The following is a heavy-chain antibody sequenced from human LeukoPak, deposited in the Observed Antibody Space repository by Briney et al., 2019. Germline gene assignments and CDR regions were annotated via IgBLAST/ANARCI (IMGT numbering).Heavy chain of an antibody. J-gene: IGHJ6*03. Sequence: GGSLRLSCAASGFTFDDYGMSWVRPAPGRGLEWVSGINWNGGSTGYADSVKGRFTISRDNAKNSLYLQMNSLRAEDTALYYCAIGVGAIQDYYYYYMDVWGKGTTVTVSS. V-gene: IGHV3-20*04. CDR2: INWNGGST. D-gene: IGHD1-26*01. CDR3: AIGVGAIQDYYYYYMDV. CDR1: GFTFDDYG.